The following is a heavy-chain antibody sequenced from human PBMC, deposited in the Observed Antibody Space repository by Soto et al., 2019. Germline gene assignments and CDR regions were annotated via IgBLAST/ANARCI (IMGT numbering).Heavy chain of an antibody. CDR1: GYTFTRYY. J-gene: IGHJ4*02. V-gene: IGHV1-46*01. Sequence: QVQLVQSGAEVKKPGASVEVDYKTSGYTFTRYYMHWVRQAPGQGLEWMGIINPSGGSTSYAQKFQGRVTMTRDTSTSTVYMELSSLRSEDMAVYYCARDLRGYSYGYKDYWGQGTLVTVSS. CDR3: ARDLRGYSYGYKDY. D-gene: IGHD5-18*01. CDR2: INPSGGST.